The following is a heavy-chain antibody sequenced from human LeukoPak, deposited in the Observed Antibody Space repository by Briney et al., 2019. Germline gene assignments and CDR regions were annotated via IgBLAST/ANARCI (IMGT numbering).Heavy chain of an antibody. CDR3: ARDKPGYSSGWWAQQDWFDP. CDR2: ISAYNGNT. D-gene: IGHD6-19*01. CDR1: GYTFTSYG. J-gene: IGHJ5*02. Sequence: ASVKVSCKASGYTFTSYGISWVRQAPGQGLEWMGWISAYNGNTNYAQKLQGRVTMTTDTSTSTAYMELRSLRSDDTAVYYCARDKPGYSSGWWAQQDWFDPWGQGTLVTVSS. V-gene: IGHV1-18*01.